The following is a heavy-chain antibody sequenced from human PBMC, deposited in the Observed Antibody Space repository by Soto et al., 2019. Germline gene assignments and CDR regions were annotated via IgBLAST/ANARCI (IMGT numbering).Heavy chain of an antibody. CDR3: ARDYPYALDLAGYFDL. J-gene: IGHJ4*02. D-gene: IGHD6-19*01. Sequence: PGGSLRLSCATSGFPFSSYGMHWVRQSPGKGLGGSGSVYLSGSASYSPTLKSRVTISVDTSKNQSSLHLKSVTAAHAAVYYCARDYPYALDLAGYFDLGGQGTRVPVS. CDR2: VYLSGSA. V-gene: IGHV4-38-2*02. CDR1: GFPFSSYG.